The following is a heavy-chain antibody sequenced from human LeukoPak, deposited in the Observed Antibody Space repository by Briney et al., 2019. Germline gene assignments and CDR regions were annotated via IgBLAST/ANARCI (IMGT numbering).Heavy chain of an antibody. Sequence: PGGSLRLSCAASRFTFSTYWMHWVRRAPGKGLVWVSRINSDGSSTGYADSAKGRFTISRDNAKNTLYLQMNSLRAEDTALYYCAKGGYEYDSSGHNYFDYWGQGTLVSVSS. CDR1: RFTFSTYW. CDR2: INSDGSST. CDR3: AKGGYEYDSSGHNYFDY. D-gene: IGHD3-22*01. V-gene: IGHV3-74*01. J-gene: IGHJ4*02.